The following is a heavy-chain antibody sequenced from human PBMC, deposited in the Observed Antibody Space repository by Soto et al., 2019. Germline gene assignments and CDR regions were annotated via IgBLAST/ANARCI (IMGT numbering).Heavy chain of an antibody. CDR1: GGSISSSSYY. V-gene: IGHV4-39*01. CDR2: IYYSGNT. Sequence: SDTLSLTCTVSGGSISSSSYYWGWFRQPPGKGLEWIGSIYYSGNTYYNPSLKSRVTISVDTSKNQFSLKLSSVTAADTAVYYCARSSVGYYYYGMDVWGQGTTVT. CDR3: ARSSVGYYYYGMDV. J-gene: IGHJ6*02.